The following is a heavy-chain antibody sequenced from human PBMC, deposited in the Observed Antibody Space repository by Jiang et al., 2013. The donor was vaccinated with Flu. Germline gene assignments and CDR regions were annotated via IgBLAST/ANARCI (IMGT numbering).Heavy chain of an antibody. V-gene: IGHV1-8*01. D-gene: IGHD3-10*01. CDR2: T. J-gene: IGHJ4*02. CDR3: AREGMVQGSAVDY. Sequence: TGYAQKFQGRVTMTRNTSISTAYMELSSLRSGDTAVYYCAREGMVQGSAVDYWGQGTLVTVSS.